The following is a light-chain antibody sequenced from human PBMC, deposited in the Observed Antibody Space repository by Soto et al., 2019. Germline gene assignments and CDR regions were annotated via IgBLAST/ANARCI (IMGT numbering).Light chain of an antibody. J-gene: IGKJ1*01. CDR2: YKS. CDR3: QQYYNWPRT. Sequence: EIVLTQSPATLSLSPGERATLSCRASQSVSRSLAWYQQKPGQAPRLLIYYKSTRATGIPARFSGSGSRTEFTLTISSLQSEDFALYYCQQYYNWPRTFGQGTKVDIK. CDR1: QSVSRS. V-gene: IGKV3-15*01.